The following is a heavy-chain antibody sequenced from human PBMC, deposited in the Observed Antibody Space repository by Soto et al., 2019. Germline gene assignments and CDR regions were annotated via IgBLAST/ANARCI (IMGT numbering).Heavy chain of an antibody. Sequence: GGSLRLSCAASGFTFSSYSMNWVRQAPGKGLEWVSYISSSSSTIYYADSVKGRFTISRDNAKNSLYLQMNSLRDEDSAVYYCARDADYEFWSGYYFSAFDIWGQGTMVTVSS. D-gene: IGHD3-3*01. CDR3: ARDADYEFWSGYYFSAFDI. J-gene: IGHJ3*02. CDR2: ISSSSSTI. V-gene: IGHV3-48*02. CDR1: GFTFSSYS.